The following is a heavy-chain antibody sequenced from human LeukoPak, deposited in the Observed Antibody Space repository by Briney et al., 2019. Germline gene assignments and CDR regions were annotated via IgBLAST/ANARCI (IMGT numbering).Heavy chain of an antibody. Sequence: GGSLRLSCAASGFTFSSYAMSWVRQAPGKGLEWVSSISGSGGSTYYADSVKGRFTISRDDSKNTLYLQMNSLRAEDTAVYYCAKDSVAGIGYWGQGTLVTVSS. D-gene: IGHD6-19*01. V-gene: IGHV3-23*01. CDR3: AKDSVAGIGY. J-gene: IGHJ4*02. CDR2: ISGSGGST. CDR1: GFTFSSYA.